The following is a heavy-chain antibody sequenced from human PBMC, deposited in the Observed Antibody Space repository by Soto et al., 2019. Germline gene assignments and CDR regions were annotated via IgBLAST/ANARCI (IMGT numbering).Heavy chain of an antibody. Sequence: RRLSCAASGFTFSSSAISWVRQAPGKGLEWVSAVSANGQGIYYADSVRGRFTISRDNSKNTVFLHMDSLSAEDTAVYYCAKDRHYPRDYFHYWGQGTLVTVSS. CDR3: AKDRHYPRDYFHY. D-gene: IGHD3-10*01. CDR2: VSANGQGI. CDR1: GFTFSSSA. V-gene: IGHV3-23*01. J-gene: IGHJ4*02.